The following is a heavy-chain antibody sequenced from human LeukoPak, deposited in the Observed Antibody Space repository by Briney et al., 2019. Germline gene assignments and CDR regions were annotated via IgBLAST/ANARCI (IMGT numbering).Heavy chain of an antibody. D-gene: IGHD3-10*01. CDR2: ISGSGDIT. V-gene: IGHV3-23*01. Sequence: GGSLRLSCEASGFTFSSYAMSWVRQAPGKGLEWVSAISGSGDITYYADSVKGRFTVSRDNSKNTLYLQMNSLRAEDSAVYYCGSRRRGSGDPFDFWGQGTLVTVSS. CDR3: GSRRRGSGDPFDF. CDR1: GFTFSSYA. J-gene: IGHJ4*02.